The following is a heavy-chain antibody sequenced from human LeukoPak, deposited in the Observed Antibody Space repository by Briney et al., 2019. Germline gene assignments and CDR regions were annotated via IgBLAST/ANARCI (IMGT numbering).Heavy chain of an antibody. V-gene: IGHV4-39*01. CDR1: GGSISSTNFY. J-gene: IGHJ4*02. Sequence: SETLSLTCTVSGGSISSTNFYWGWIRQPPGKGLEWIGTIYYTGTTYYNPSLMSRVTIAVDTSKNQFSLKLSSVTAADTAVFSCAKHRITVAGENFHYWGQGTLVTVSS. CDR2: IYYTGTT. D-gene: IGHD6-19*01. CDR3: AKHRITVAGENFHY.